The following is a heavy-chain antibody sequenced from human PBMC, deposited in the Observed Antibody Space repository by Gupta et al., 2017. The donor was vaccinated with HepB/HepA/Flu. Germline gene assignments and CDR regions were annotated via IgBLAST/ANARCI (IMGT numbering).Heavy chain of an antibody. V-gene: IGHV4-31*03. Sequence: VQLQESGPGLVKPSESLALTCTVSDSYVGSHAYFWTWIRQYPGKGLAWIGNIYYSGSTYSNPSLASRVSISVDTSKNQFSLKVKSVTAADSAIYYCARMMRQRYSGGYYYGAIDVWGQGTLVTVSS. CDR2: IYYSGST. J-gene: IGHJ3*01. CDR1: DSYVGSHAYF. CDR3: ARMMRQRYSGGYYYGAIDV. D-gene: IGHD3-22*01.